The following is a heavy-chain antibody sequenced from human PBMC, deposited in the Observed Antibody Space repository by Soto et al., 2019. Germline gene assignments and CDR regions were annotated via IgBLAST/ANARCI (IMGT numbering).Heavy chain of an antibody. CDR1: GGSFSGYY. Sequence: SETLSLTCAVYGGSFSGYYWSLIRQPPGKGLEWIGEINHSGSTNYNPSLKSRVTISVDTSKNQFSLKLSSVTAADTAVYYCAINYDILTGYPTAEYFQHWGQGTLVTVSS. CDR3: AINYDILTGYPTAEYFQH. V-gene: IGHV4-34*01. J-gene: IGHJ1*01. D-gene: IGHD3-9*01. CDR2: INHSGST.